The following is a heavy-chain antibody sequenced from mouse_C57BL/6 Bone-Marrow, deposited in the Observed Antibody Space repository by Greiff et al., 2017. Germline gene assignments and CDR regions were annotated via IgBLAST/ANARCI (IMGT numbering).Heavy chain of an antibody. CDR2: IYPGSGNT. D-gene: IGHD2-3*01. J-gene: IGHJ2*01. CDR1: GYSFTSYY. V-gene: IGHV1-66*01. CDR3: ARRRDGYCFDY. Sequence: VKLQESGPELVKPGASVKISCKASGYSFTSYYIHWVKQRPGQGLEWIGWIYPGSGNTKYNEKFKGKATLTADTSSSTAYMQLSSLTSEDSAVYYCARRRDGYCFDYWGQGTTLTVSS.